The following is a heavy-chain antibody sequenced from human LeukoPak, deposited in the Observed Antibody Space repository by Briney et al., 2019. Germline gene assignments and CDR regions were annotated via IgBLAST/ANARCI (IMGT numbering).Heavy chain of an antibody. CDR3: ARGYGDYAWFDP. D-gene: IGHD4-17*01. V-gene: IGHV1-3*01. Sequence: GASVKVSCKASGYTFTSYAMHWVRQAPGQRLXXMGWINAGNXNTKYSQKFQGRVTITRDASASTAYMELSSLRSEDTAVYYCARGYGDYAWFDPWGQGTLVTVSS. CDR1: GYTFTSYA. J-gene: IGHJ5*02. CDR2: INAGNXNT.